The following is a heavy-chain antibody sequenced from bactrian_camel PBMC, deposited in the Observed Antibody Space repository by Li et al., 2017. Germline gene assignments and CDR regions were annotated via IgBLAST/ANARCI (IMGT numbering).Heavy chain of an antibody. J-gene: IGHJ4*01. D-gene: IGHD3*01. V-gene: IGHV3S55*01. CDR1: GLTFGDAD. CDR3: AARFCPNRWVLDLDPSEYNY. CDR2: LYADGRI. Sequence: HVQLVESGGGSVQAGETLRLSSTASGLTFGDADMGWYRQAPGNECELVSMLYADGRIYYTDSVKGRFTISRDNAKNTVNLQMNSLQPQDAGMYCCAARFCPNRWVLDLDPSEYNYWGQGTQVTVS.